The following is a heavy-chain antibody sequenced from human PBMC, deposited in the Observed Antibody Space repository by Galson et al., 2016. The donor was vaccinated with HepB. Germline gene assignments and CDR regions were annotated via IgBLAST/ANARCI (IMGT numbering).Heavy chain of an antibody. CDR2: ISYNGNKK. CDR3: ARGGYYDYGDWIDP. V-gene: IGHV3-30*04. J-gene: IGHJ5*02. CDR1: GFTFGGYA. Sequence: SLRLSCAASGFTFGGYAMHWVRQAPGEGLQWVAVISYNGNKKFYADSVKGRLTISRDNSKNTLYLQMNSLRAEDTAVYYCARGGYYDYGDWIDPWGQGTLVTVSS. D-gene: IGHD4-17*01.